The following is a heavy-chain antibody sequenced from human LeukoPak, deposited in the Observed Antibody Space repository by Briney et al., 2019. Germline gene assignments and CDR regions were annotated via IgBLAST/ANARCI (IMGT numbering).Heavy chain of an antibody. J-gene: IGHJ4*02. CDR2: INHSGST. CDR3: ARESPGVGVVPFGFDY. CDR1: GGSFSGYY. V-gene: IGHV4-34*01. Sequence: SETLSLTCAVYGGSFSGYYWSWIRQPPGKGLEWIGEINHSGSTNYNPSLKSRVTISVDTSKNQFSLKLSSVTAADTAVYYCARESPGVGVVPFGFDYWGQGTLVTVSS. D-gene: IGHD3-3*01.